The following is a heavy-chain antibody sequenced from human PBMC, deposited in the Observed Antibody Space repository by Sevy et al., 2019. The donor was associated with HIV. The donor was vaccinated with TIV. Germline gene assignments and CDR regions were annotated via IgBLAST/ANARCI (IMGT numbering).Heavy chain of an antibody. CDR3: AIILGTYYYDSSGDNDFDY. CDR2: INPNSGGT. J-gene: IGHJ4*02. V-gene: IGHV1-2*02. Sequence: ASVKVSCKASGYTFTGYYMHWVRQAPGQGLEWMGWINPNSGGTNYAQKFQGRVTMTRDTSISTAYMELSRLRSDDTAGYYCAIILGTYYYDSSGDNDFDYWGQGTLVTVSS. CDR1: GYTFTGYY. D-gene: IGHD3-22*01.